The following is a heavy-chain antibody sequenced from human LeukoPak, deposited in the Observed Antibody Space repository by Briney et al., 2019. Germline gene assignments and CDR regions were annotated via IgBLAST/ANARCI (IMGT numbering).Heavy chain of an antibody. CDR2: INHSGST. V-gene: IGHV4-34*01. D-gene: IGHD5-18*01. CDR1: GGSFSGYY. J-gene: IGHJ4*02. CDR3: ARGSLDTAAFDY. Sequence: SETLSLTCAVYGGSFSGYYWSWIRQPPGKGLEWIGEINHSGSTNYNPSLKSRVTISVDTSKNQFSLKLSSETAADTAVYYCARGSLDTAAFDYWGQGTLVTVSS.